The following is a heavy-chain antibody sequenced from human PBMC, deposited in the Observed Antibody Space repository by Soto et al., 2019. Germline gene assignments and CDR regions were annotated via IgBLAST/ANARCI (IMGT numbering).Heavy chain of an antibody. D-gene: IGHD3-10*01. CDR3: ARVRSGVGWDY. J-gene: IGHJ4*02. V-gene: IGHV1-3*01. CDR2: INAGNGDT. CDR1: GYTFIRYA. Sequence: QVQLLQSGAEVKKPGASVKVSCKASGYTFIRYAMHWVRQAPGQSLEWMGWINAGNGDTKYSQKFQDRLTIIRDTSANIVNMELSSLTSEDTAVYYCARVRSGVGWDYWGQGTLVTVSS.